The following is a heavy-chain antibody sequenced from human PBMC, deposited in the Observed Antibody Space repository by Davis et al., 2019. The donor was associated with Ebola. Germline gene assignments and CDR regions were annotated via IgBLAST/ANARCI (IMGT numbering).Heavy chain of an antibody. D-gene: IGHD3-9*01. Sequence: AASVKVSCKASGYTFTSYAMHWVRQAPGQRLEWMGWINAGNGNTKYSQKFQGRVTITADESTSTAYMELSSLRSEDTAVYYCARAGRDILTGYPNYGMDVWGQGTTVTVSS. CDR3: ARAGRDILTGYPNYGMDV. J-gene: IGHJ6*02. CDR1: GYTFTSYA. CDR2: INAGNGNT. V-gene: IGHV1-3*01.